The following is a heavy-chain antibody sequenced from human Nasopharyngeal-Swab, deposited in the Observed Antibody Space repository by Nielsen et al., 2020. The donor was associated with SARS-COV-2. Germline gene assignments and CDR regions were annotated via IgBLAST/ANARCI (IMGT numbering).Heavy chain of an antibody. CDR3: ARRPYSSSSGDYYYGMDV. D-gene: IGHD6-6*01. Sequence: SGKVSCKASGGTFSSYAISWVRQAPGQGLEWMGGIIPIFGTANYAQKFQGRVTITADESTSTAYMELSSLRSEDTAVYYCARRPYSSSSGDYYYGMDVWGQGTTVTVSS. CDR2: IIPIFGTA. V-gene: IGHV1-69*13. J-gene: IGHJ6*02. CDR1: GGTFSSYA.